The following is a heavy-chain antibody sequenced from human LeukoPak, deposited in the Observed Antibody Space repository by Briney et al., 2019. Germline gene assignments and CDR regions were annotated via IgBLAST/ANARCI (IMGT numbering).Heavy chain of an antibody. CDR3: ARAEELGDAFDI. CDR2: ISAYNGNT. Sequence: ASVKVSCKASGYTFTSYGISWVRQAPGQGLEWMGWISAYNGNTNYAQKLQGRVTMTTDTSTSTAYIELRSLRSDDTAVYYCARAEELGDAFDIWGQGTMVTVSS. V-gene: IGHV1-18*01. CDR1: GYTFTSYG. J-gene: IGHJ3*02. D-gene: IGHD1-26*01.